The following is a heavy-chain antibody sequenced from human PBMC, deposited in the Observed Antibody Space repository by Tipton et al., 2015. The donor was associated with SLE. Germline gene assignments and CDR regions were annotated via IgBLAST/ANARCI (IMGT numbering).Heavy chain of an antibody. CDR2: IYYNGAT. Sequence: TLSLTCRVSGGSISSGGYFWSWIRQHPGKGPEWIGYIYYNGATHYNPSLRSRVTLSVDTSQNHFSLNLSSVTAADTAVYYCARAPLTAPYFDYWGQGALVTVSS. J-gene: IGHJ4*02. V-gene: IGHV4-31*03. D-gene: IGHD2-21*02. CDR1: GGSISSGGYF. CDR3: ARAPLTAPYFDY.